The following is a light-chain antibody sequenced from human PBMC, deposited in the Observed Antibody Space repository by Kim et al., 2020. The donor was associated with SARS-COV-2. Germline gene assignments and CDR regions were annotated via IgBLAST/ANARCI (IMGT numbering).Light chain of an antibody. CDR2: EVT. Sequence: PGQSVTISCPGNSNDIGGYNYVSWYQHHPGKVPKLIIYEVTKRPSGVPDRFSASKSGNSASLTVSGLQAEDEADYYCYSYTGSAWVFGGGTQLTVL. CDR3: YSYTGSAWV. V-gene: IGLV2-8*01. CDR1: SNDIGGYNY. J-gene: IGLJ3*02.